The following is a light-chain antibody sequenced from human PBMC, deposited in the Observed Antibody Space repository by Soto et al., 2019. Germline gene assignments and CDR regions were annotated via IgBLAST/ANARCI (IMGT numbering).Light chain of an antibody. CDR2: EVS. CDR1: SSDVGSYNL. V-gene: IGLV2-23*02. Sequence: QSVLTQPASVSGSPGQSITISCTGTSSDVGSYNLVSWYQQHPDKAPKLVIYEVSKRPSGVSNRFSGSKSGNTASLTISGLQAEDEADYYCCSYATRSYVFGTGTKVTVL. CDR3: CSYATRSYV. J-gene: IGLJ1*01.